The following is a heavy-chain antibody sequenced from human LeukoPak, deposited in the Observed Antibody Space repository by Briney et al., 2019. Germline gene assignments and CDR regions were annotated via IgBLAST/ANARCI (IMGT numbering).Heavy chain of an antibody. CDR2: ISAYNGNT. CDR1: GYTFTSYG. Sequence: ASVKVSCKASGYTFTSYGISWVRQAPGQGLEWMGWISAYNGNTNYAQKLQGRVTMTTDTSTSAAYMELRSLRSDDTAVYYCARVSHVLRFLEWLPNFDYWGQGTLVTVSS. V-gene: IGHV1-18*01. CDR3: ARVSHVLRFLEWLPNFDY. D-gene: IGHD3-3*01. J-gene: IGHJ4*02.